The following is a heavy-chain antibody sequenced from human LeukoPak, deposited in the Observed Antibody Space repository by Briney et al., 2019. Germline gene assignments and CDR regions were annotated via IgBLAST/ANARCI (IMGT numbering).Heavy chain of an antibody. CDR3: ARGPIAARPLADY. Sequence: GASVKVSCKASGYTFTGYYMHWVRQAPGQGLEWMGGIIPIFGTANYAQKFQGRVTITADESTSTAYMELSSLRSEDTAVYYCARGPIAARPLADYWGQGTLVTVSS. V-gene: IGHV1-69*13. CDR2: IIPIFGTA. CDR1: GYTFTGYY. J-gene: IGHJ4*02. D-gene: IGHD6-6*01.